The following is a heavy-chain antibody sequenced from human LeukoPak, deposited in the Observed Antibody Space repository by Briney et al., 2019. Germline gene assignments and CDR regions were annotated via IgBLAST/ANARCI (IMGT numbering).Heavy chain of an antibody. CDR3: ARGVLPGMGFYGMDV. J-gene: IGHJ6*02. D-gene: IGHD3-10*01. Sequence: ASVNVSCKASGYTFTSYGISWVRQAPGQGLEWMGWISAYNGNTNYAQKLQGRVTMTTETSTSTAYMELRSLRSDEPAVYYCARGVLPGMGFYGMDVWGQGTTVTVSS. CDR2: ISAYNGNT. CDR1: GYTFTSYG. V-gene: IGHV1-18*01.